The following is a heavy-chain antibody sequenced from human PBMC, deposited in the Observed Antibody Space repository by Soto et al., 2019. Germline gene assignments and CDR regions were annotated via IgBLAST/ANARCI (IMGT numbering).Heavy chain of an antibody. CDR3: ASPRIGYCISTSCRSNY. CDR1: GFTFSSYA. Sequence: GGSLRLSCAASGFTFSSYAMSWVRQAPGKGLEWVSAISGSGGSTYYADSVKGRFTISRDNSKNTLYLQMNSLRAEDTAVYYCASPRIGYCISTSCRSNYWGQGTLVTVSS. V-gene: IGHV3-23*01. D-gene: IGHD2-2*01. J-gene: IGHJ4*02. CDR2: ISGSGGST.